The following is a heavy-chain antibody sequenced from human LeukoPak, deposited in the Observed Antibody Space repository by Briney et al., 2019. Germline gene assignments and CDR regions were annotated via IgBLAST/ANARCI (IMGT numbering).Heavy chain of an antibody. Sequence: ASVKVSCKASGGTFSSYAISWVRQAPGQGLEWMGGIIPTFGTANYAQKFQGRVTITADESTSTAYMELSSLRSEDTAVYYCARDIGYGSGSLDLDYWGQGTLVTVSS. CDR1: GGTFSSYA. V-gene: IGHV1-69*13. CDR2: IIPTFGTA. D-gene: IGHD3-10*01. CDR3: ARDIGYGSGSLDLDY. J-gene: IGHJ4*02.